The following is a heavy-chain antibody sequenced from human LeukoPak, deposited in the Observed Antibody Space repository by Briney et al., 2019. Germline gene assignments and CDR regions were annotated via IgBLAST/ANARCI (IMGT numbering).Heavy chain of an antibody. J-gene: IGHJ6*03. D-gene: IGHD2-2*02. CDR2: ISSGGTYK. CDR3: AKSPYCSSTSCYMVQGLYYYYMDV. V-gene: IGHV3-21*01. CDR1: GFTFSDYT. Sequence: PGGSLRLSCAASGFTFSDYTMNWVRQAPGKGLEWVSSISSGGTYKYYADSVKGRFTISRDNSKNTLYLQMNSLRAEDTAVYYCAKSPYCSSTSCYMVQGLYYYYMDVWGKGTTVTVSS.